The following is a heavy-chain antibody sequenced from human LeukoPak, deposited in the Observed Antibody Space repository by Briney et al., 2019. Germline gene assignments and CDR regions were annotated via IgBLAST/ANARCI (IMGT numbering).Heavy chain of an antibody. J-gene: IGHJ3*02. Sequence: PEGSLRLSCAASGFTFNRYNMNWVRQAPGKGLEWVSYIGSSGSTVYYADSVKGRFTISRDNAKNSLYMQMESLRDEDTAIYYCARDTLEYSNSPDALDIWGQGTMVTVSS. V-gene: IGHV3-48*02. D-gene: IGHD4-23*01. CDR3: ARDTLEYSNSPDALDI. CDR1: GFTFNRYN. CDR2: IGSSGSTV.